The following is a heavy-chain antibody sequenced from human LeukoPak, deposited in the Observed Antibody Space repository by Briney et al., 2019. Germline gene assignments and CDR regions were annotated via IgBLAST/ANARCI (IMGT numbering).Heavy chain of an antibody. V-gene: IGHV3-48*01. CDR2: ISSSSSTI. J-gene: IGHJ5*02. CDR3: AKSIAAAGPGWFDP. D-gene: IGHD6-13*01. Sequence: GGSLRLSCAASGFTFSSYSMNWVRQAPGKGLEWVSYISSSSSTIYYADSVKGRFTISRDNAKNSLYLQMNSLRAEDTAVYYCAKSIAAAGPGWFDPWGQGTLVTVSS. CDR1: GFTFSSYS.